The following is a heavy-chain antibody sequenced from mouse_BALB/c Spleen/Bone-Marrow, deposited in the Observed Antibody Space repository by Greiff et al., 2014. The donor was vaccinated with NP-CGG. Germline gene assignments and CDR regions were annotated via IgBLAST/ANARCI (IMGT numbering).Heavy chain of an antibody. Sequence: VQRVESGPGLVAPSQSLSMTCTVSGFSLTTYDISWIRQPPGKGLEWLGVIWAXXXXXXXXXXXXXXXXXXXXXXSQVFLKMNSLQTDDTAIYYCVRGYYXGSSPXXYWGQGTTLTVSS. CDR1: GFSLTTYD. D-gene: IGHD1-1*01. J-gene: IGHJ2*01. CDR3: VRGYYXGSSPXXY. CDR2: IWAXXXX. V-gene: IGHV2-9-2*01.